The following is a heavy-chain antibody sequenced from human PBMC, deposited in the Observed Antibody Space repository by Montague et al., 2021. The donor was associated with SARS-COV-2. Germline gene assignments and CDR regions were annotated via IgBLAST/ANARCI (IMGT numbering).Heavy chain of an antibody. CDR3: ARTYYGGRPFDY. CDR2: IDWDDDK. Sequence: PALVKPTQTLTLTCTFSGFSLSTSGMCVSWIRQPPGKALEWLARIDWDDDKYYSTSLKTRPTISKDTSKNQVVLTMTNMDPVDTATYYCARTYYGGRPFDYWGQGTLVTVSS. V-gene: IGHV2-70*11. J-gene: IGHJ4*02. CDR1: GFSLSTSGMC. D-gene: IGHD4-23*01.